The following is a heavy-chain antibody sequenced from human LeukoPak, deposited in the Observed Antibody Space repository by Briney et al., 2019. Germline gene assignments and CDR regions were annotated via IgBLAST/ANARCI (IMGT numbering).Heavy chain of an antibody. CDR1: GFPFDDYA. Sequence: PGGSLRLSCAASGFPFDDYAMQWVRQAPGKGVEGVSGISWNSGSIVCAVPVKGRFHISRDYAKNALSPQVNSVRAERTALYYCARDRAALARVGGMDVWGEGTTVTVSS. V-gene: IGHV3-9*01. CDR3: ARDRAALARVGGMDV. D-gene: IGHD6-19*01. J-gene: IGHJ6*04. CDR2: ISWNSGSI.